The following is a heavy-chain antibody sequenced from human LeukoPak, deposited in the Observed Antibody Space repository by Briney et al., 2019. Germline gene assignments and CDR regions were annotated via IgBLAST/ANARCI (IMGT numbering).Heavy chain of an antibody. CDR1: GPSISSHS. V-gene: IGHV4-59*11. D-gene: IGHD3-10*01. CDR3: ARFFGSAFDI. Sequence: SETLSLTCPVSGPSISSHSWSWIRQLAEEGLGWIGYIYYSGSTNYNPSLKSRVTISVDTSKNQFSLKLSSVTAADTAVYYCARFFGSAFDIWGQGTMVTVSS. CDR2: IYYSGST. J-gene: IGHJ3*02.